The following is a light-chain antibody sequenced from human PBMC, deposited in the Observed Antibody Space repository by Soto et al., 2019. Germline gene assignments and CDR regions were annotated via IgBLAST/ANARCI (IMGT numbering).Light chain of an antibody. CDR2: GNS. CDR3: QSYDSSLSGFV. CDR1: SSNIGAGYD. Sequence: QSVQTQPPSVSGAPGQRVTMSCTGSSSNIGAGYDVHWYQQLPGTAPKLLIYGNSNRPSGVPDRFSGSKSGTSASLAITGLQAEDEADYYCQSYDSSLSGFVFGTGTKLTVL. V-gene: IGLV1-40*01. J-gene: IGLJ1*01.